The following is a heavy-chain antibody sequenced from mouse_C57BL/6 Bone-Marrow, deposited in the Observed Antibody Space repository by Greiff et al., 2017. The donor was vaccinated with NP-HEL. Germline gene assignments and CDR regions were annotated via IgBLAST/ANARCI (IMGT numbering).Heavy chain of an antibody. CDR2: IYPGGGYT. CDR3: ARSTSLPTVVATEGYYFDY. J-gene: IGHJ2*01. CDR1: GYTFTNYW. D-gene: IGHD1-1*01. Sequence: QVQLQQSGAELVRPGTSVKMSCKASGYTFTNYWIGWAKQRPGHGLEWIGDIYPGGGYTNYIEKFKGKATLTADKSSSTAYMQFSSLTSEDSAIYYCARSTSLPTVVATEGYYFDYWGQGTTLTVSS. V-gene: IGHV1-63*01.